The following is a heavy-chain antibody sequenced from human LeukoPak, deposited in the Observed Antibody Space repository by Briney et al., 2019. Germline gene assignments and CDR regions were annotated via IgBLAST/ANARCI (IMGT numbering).Heavy chain of an antibody. CDR2: IRPDGSEG. Sequence: GGSLRLSCTTSGITFSNSWMSWVRQAPGKGLEWVATIRPDGSEGYYADSVRGRFTISRDNSKNTLYLQVNSLRAEDTAVYYCAKSTSLNFDYWGQGTLVTVSS. J-gene: IGHJ4*02. V-gene: IGHV3-7*01. CDR1: GITFSNSW. CDR3: AKSTSLNFDY. D-gene: IGHD2-2*01.